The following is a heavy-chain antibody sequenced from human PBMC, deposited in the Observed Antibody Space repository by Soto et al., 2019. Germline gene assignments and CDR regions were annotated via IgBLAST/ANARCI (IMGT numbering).Heavy chain of an antibody. CDR3: ARLYGSGRLGGVY. J-gene: IGHJ4*02. V-gene: IGHV4-39*01. CDR1: GGSISTDNYY. D-gene: IGHD3-10*01. CDR2: IYYSGSN. Sequence: QVQLKESGPGLVKPAETLSLTCIVSGGSISTDNYYWAWIRQPPGTGLECIGSIYYSGSNNYNTSLKSRVPMSVDTYMNQFSLKLTSVTAADTAVYYCARLYGSGRLGGVYWGQGTLVSVSS.